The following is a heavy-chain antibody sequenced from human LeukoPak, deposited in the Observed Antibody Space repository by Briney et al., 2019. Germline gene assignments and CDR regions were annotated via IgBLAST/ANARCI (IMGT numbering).Heavy chain of an antibody. J-gene: IGHJ6*04. CDR2: ISAYNGNT. Sequence: GATVKVSCKASGYTFTSYGISWVRQAPGQGLEWMGWISAYNGNTNYARKLQGRVTMTTDTSTSTAYMELRSLRSDDTAVYYCARDHGRRSAGYYYGMDVWGKGTTVTVCS. CDR3: ARDHGRRSAGYYYGMDV. CDR1: GYTFTSYG. D-gene: IGHD2-15*01. V-gene: IGHV1-18*04.